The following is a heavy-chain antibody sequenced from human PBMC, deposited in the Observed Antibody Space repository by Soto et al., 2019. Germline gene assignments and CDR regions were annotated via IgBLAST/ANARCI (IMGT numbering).Heavy chain of an antibody. CDR1: GGSISSSSYY. D-gene: IGHD2-2*01. V-gene: IGHV4-39*01. J-gene: IGHJ6*02. Sequence: SETLSLTCTFSGGSISSSSYYWGWIRQPPGKGLEWIGSIYYSGSTYYNPSLKSRVTISVDTSKNQFSLKLSSVTAADTAVYYCARHPGPDYCSNSVVTVDYTMDVCVQVTTVT. CDR2: IYYSGST. CDR3: ARHPGPDYCSNSVVTVDYTMDV.